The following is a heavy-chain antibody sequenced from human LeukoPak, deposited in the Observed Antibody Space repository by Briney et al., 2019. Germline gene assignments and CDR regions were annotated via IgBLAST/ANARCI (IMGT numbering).Heavy chain of an antibody. CDR2: IWYDGSNK. CDR1: GFTFSNYG. J-gene: IGHJ4*02. D-gene: IGHD6-19*01. CDR3: ARVGYSSGWYYFDY. V-gene: IGHV3-33*08. Sequence: GGSLRLSCAASGFTFSNYGMHWVRQAPGKGLEWVAVIWYDGSNKYYADSVKGRFTISRDNSKNTLYLQMNSLRAEDTAVYYCARVGYSSGWYYFDYWGQGTLVTVSS.